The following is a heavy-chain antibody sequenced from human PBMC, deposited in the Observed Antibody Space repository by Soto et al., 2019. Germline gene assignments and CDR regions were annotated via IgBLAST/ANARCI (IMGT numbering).Heavy chain of an antibody. V-gene: IGHV4-34*01. CDR2: ISQSGNT. J-gene: IGHJ4*02. CDR1: SGSFSGYY. Sequence: SETLSLTCSIYSGSFSGYYWSWIRQPPGKGLEWIGEISQSGNTNYSPSLKSRVPISIDTSKKQFSLNLASVSAADTAVYYCARAPKVSGSSQTRPDFWGQGTLVTVSS. D-gene: IGHD6-6*01. CDR3: ARAPKVSGSSQTRPDF.